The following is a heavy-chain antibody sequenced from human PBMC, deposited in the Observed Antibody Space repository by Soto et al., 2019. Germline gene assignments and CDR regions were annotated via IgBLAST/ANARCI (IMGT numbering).Heavy chain of an antibody. CDR3: ALFSTSLRYFDYYGVDV. Sequence: QVQLVESGGGVVQPGRSLRLSCEASGFTFHSFSMHWVRQAPGKGLEWVAVISFDGSNKDYAASVKGLFTISTDKSTNTLDLQSVRPRPEDTAVCYCALFSTSLRYFDYYGVDVVGQGTTAAVSS. CDR1: GFTFHSFS. J-gene: IGHJ6*02. CDR2: ISFDGSNK. D-gene: IGHD2-2*01. V-gene: IGHV3-30*04.